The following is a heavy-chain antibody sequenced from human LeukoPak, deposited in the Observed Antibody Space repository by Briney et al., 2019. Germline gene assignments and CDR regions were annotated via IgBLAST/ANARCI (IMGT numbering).Heavy chain of an antibody. CDR2: IYTSGST. J-gene: IGHJ5*02. D-gene: IGHD3-3*01. V-gene: IGHV4-59*10. CDR1: GGSFSGYY. CDR3: ARAEIYGSFDP. Sequence: SETLSLTCAVYGGSFSGYYWSWIRQPAGKGLEWIGRIYTSGSTNYNPSLKSRVTMSVDTSKNQFSLKLSSVTAADTAVYYCARAEIYGSFDPWGQGTLVTVSS.